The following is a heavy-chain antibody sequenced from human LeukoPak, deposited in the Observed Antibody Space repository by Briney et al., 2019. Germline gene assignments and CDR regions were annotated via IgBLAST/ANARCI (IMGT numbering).Heavy chain of an antibody. V-gene: IGHV3-23*01. J-gene: IGHJ4*02. CDR1: GFTFSSYG. CDR3: AKGRGYYGVGTSYFDY. D-gene: IGHD4-17*01. Sequence: GGSLRLSCAASGFTFSSYGMSWVRQAPGKGLEWVSAISGSGGSTYYADSVKGRFTISRDNSKNTLYLQMNSLRAEDTAVYYCAKGRGYYGVGTSYFDYWGQGTLVTVSS. CDR2: ISGSGGST.